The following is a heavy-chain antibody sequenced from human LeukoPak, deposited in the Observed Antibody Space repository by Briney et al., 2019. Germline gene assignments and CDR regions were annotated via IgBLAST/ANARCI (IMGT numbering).Heavy chain of an antibody. Sequence: SETLSLTCAVYGGSFSSYYWGWIRQPPGKGLEWIGSIYYSGSTYYNPSLKSRVTISVDTSKNQFSLKLSSVTAADTAVYYCARSYCTNGVCYPNYFDYWGQGTLVTVSS. V-gene: IGHV4-39*07. J-gene: IGHJ4*02. CDR3: ARSYCTNGVCYPNYFDY. CDR1: GGSFSSYY. CDR2: IYYSGST. D-gene: IGHD2-8*01.